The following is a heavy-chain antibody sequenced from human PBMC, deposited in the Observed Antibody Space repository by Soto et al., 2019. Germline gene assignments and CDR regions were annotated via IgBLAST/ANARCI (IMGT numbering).Heavy chain of an antibody. CDR2: ISSSSSYI. CDR1: GFTFSSYS. Sequence: GGSLRLSCAASGFTFSSYSMNWVRQAPGKGLEWVSSISSSSSYIYYADSVKGRFTISRDNAKNSLYLQMNSLRAEDTAVYYCARDRKDIVLMVYAKFDYWGQGTLVTVSS. D-gene: IGHD2-8*01. CDR3: ARDRKDIVLMVYAKFDY. V-gene: IGHV3-21*01. J-gene: IGHJ4*02.